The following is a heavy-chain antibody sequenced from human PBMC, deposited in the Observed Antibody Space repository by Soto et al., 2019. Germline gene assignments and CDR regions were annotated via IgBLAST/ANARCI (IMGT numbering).Heavy chain of an antibody. V-gene: IGHV1-18*01. J-gene: IGHJ6*02. CDR2: ISPDNGNT. CDR1: GYTFTIYG. CDR3: ARALGYSGYAGMDV. D-gene: IGHD5-12*01. Sequence: QVQLVQSGGEVKKPGASVKVSCKASGYTFTIYGINWVRQAPGQGLEWMGWISPDNGNTTYAQKLQGRVTMTTDTSTSTAYMELRSLRSDVTAVYYCARALGYSGYAGMDVWGQGTTVTVSS.